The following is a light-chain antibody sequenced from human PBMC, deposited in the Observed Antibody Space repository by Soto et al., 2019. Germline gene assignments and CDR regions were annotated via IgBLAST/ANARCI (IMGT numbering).Light chain of an antibody. CDR3: QQYNNCPQT. CDR1: QSVSSN. V-gene: IGKV3-15*01. CDR2: AAS. Sequence: EIVMTQSPATLSVSPGERATLSCRASQSVSSNLAWYQQKPGQAPRLLIYAASTMDTGIPARFSGSGSGTEFTLTISSLQSEDFAVYYCQQYNNCPQTFGQGTKVEIK. J-gene: IGKJ1*01.